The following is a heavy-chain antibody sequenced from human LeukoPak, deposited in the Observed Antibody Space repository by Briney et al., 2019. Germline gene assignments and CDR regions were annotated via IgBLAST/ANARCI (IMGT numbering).Heavy chain of an antibody. CDR1: GGSFSGYY. CDR3: ARHASSSWGVYNWFDP. Sequence: SETLSLTCAVYGGSFSGYYWSWIRQPPGKGLEWTGEINHSGSTNYNPSLKSRVTISVDTSKNQFSLKLSSVTAADTAVYYCARHASSSWGVYNWFDPWGQGTLVTVSS. V-gene: IGHV4-34*01. CDR2: INHSGST. J-gene: IGHJ5*02. D-gene: IGHD6-13*01.